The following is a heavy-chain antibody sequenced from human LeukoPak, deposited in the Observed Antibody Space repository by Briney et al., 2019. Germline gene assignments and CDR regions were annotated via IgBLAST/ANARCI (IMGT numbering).Heavy chain of an antibody. CDR2: IYYTGST. Sequence: SETLSLTCTVSGGSISNNGYYWSWIRHPPGKALEWIGHIYYTGSTYYNPSLKSRVTISVDRSKNQFSLKLRSVTAADTAVYYCAKITMVRGVMGLSWFDPWGQGTLVTASS. CDR1: GGSISNNGYY. CDR3: AKITMVRGVMGLSWFDP. D-gene: IGHD3-10*01. V-gene: IGHV4-30-2*01. J-gene: IGHJ5*02.